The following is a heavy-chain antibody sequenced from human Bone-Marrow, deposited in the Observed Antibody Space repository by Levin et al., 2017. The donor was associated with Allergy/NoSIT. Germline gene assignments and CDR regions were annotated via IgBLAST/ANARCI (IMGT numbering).Heavy chain of an antibody. V-gene: IGHV5-51*01. CDR2: ISPGNSKT. J-gene: IGHJ6*02. CDR1: GFAFTTYS. Sequence: PEASVKVSCKVFGFAFTTYSIGWVRQMPGKGLEWMGIISPGNSKTLYSPSFEGQVTISVDKSTSTAYLQWISLKTSDSATYFCARLDGYTEPSVFIYGLDVWGQGTTVIVSS. D-gene: IGHD5-18*01. CDR3: ARLDGYTEPSVFIYGLDV.